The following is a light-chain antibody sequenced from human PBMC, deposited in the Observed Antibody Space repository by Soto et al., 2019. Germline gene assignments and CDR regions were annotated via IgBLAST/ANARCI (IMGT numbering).Light chain of an antibody. V-gene: IGKV1-5*01. CDR3: RQHNGYRTWT. Sequence: DIQMTQSPFTLSASVGDRVASTCRASQSVSTRLAWHQQKPGKAPKVLIYDASNLETGVPSRFSGSGSGTEFTLTINGLQPDDFATYYCRQHNGYRTWTFGQGTKVDIK. CDR2: DAS. CDR1: QSVSTR. J-gene: IGKJ1*01.